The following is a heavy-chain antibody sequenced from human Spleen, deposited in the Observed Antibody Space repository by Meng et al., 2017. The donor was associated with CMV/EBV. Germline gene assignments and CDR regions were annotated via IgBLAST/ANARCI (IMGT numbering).Heavy chain of an antibody. Sequence: GESLKISCAASGFNVGDHYMNWIRQAPGKGLEWVSYISSSGSTISYADSVKGRFTISRDNAKNSLYLQMNSLRAEDTAVYYCAQVDGSWGHGTLVTVSS. CDR3: AQVDGS. CDR1: GFNVGDHY. J-gene: IGHJ5*01. CDR2: ISSSGSTI. V-gene: IGHV3-11*04. D-gene: IGHD2-15*01.